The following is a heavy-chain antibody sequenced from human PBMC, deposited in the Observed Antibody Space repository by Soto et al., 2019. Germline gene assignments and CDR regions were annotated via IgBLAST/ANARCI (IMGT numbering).Heavy chain of an antibody. D-gene: IGHD4-17*01. CDR3: ARDNGDDGARAFDI. CDR2: KWYDGSNK. V-gene: IGHV3-33*01. J-gene: IGHJ3*02. Sequence: SLRLSCSASGFTFSSYGMHWGRQAPGKGLGWVGVKWYDGSNKNYADSVKGPFTISRDKSKNTLYLQKNSLRAEDAAVYYCARDNGDDGARAFDIWGQGAMVTVSS. CDR1: GFTFSSYG.